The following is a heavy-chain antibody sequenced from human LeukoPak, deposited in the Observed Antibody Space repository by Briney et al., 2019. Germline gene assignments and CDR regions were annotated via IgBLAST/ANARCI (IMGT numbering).Heavy chain of an antibody. CDR2: TSYDGSYQ. D-gene: IGHD5-18*01. J-gene: IGHJ4*02. CDR1: GFTFSSHG. V-gene: IGHV3-30*03. Sequence: GGSLRLSCATSGFTFSSHGMHWVRQAPGKGLEWVAVTSYDGSYQYYADSVKGRFTISRDNSKNTLYLQMNSLRAEDTAVYYCAREQYSYGYIDYWGQGTLVTVSS. CDR3: AREQYSYGYIDY.